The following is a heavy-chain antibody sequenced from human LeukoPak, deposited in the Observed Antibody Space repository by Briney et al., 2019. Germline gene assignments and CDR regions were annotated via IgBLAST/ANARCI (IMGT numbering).Heavy chain of an antibody. CDR1: GGSISSGSYY. Sequence: PSQTLSLTCTVSGGSISSGSYYWSWIRQPAGKGLEWIGRIYTSGSTNYNPSLKSRVTISVDTSKNQFSLKLSSVTAADTAVYYYARLAAAGTHYWGQGTLVTVSS. CDR2: IYTSGST. J-gene: IGHJ4*02. D-gene: IGHD6-13*01. CDR3: ARLAAAGTHY. V-gene: IGHV4-61*02.